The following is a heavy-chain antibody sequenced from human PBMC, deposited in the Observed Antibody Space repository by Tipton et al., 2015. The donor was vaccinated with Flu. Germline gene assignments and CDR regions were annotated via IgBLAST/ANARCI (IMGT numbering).Heavy chain of an antibody. CDR3: AREGRNSGGLDY. Sequence: TLSLTCTVSGGSISSSSYHWGWIRQPPGMGLEWIWSVHYSGSTYQNPSLESRVTISVDTSKNQFSLKLSSVTAADTAVYFCAREGRNSGGLDYWGQGTLVTVSS. CDR1: GGSISSSSYH. J-gene: IGHJ4*02. D-gene: IGHD1-26*01. CDR2: VHYSGST. V-gene: IGHV4-39*07.